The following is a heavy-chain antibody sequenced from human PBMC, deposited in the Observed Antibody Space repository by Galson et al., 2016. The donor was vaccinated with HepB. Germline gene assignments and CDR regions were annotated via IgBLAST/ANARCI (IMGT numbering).Heavy chain of an antibody. CDR3: AKHSNWNSNYYGLDV. D-gene: IGHD1-1*01. CDR2: ISHTGST. Sequence: SETLSLTCGIINASLSGSYWVWVRQVPGKGLECLGQISHTGSTKYNPSLHSRVTISLDTTKSQLSLTLTSVTAADTAVYFFAKHSNWNSNYYGLDVWGQGATVIVSS. CDR1: NASLSGSY. V-gene: IGHV4-34*01. J-gene: IGHJ6*02.